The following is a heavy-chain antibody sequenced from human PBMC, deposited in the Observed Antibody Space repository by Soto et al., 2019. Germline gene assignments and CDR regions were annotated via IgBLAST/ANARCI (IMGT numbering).Heavy chain of an antibody. J-gene: IGHJ5*02. CDR3: ARGGYWSGGSCSVIKFDP. D-gene: IGHD2-15*01. V-gene: IGHV4-59*01. Sequence: SETLSLTCTVSGGSISSYYWSWIRQPPGKGLEWIGYIYYSGSTNYNPSLKSRVTISVDTSKNQFSLKLSSVTAADTAVYYCARGGYWSGGSCSVIKFDPWGQGTLVTVSS. CDR2: IYYSGST. CDR1: GGSISSYY.